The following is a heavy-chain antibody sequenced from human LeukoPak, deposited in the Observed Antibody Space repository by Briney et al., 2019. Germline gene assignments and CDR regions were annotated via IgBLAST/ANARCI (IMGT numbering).Heavy chain of an antibody. CDR3: ARVQLGQGWFDP. D-gene: IGHD7-27*01. CDR2: IYYSGST. V-gene: IGHV4-39*07. CDR1: GGSISSSSYY. Sequence: SETLSLTCTVSGGSISSSSYYWGWIRQPPGKGLEWIGSIYYSGSTNYNPSLKSRVTISVDTSKNQFSLKLSSVTAADTAVYYCARVQLGQGWFDPWGQGTLVTVSS. J-gene: IGHJ5*02.